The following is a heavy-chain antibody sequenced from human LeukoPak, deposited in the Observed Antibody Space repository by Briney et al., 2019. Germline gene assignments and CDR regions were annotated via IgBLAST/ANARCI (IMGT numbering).Heavy chain of an antibody. V-gene: IGHV3-23*01. J-gene: IGHJ4*02. CDR2: ISGSGGST. Sequence: GGSLRLSCAASGFTFDDYAIHWVRQAPGKGLEWVSAISGSGGSTYYADSVKGRFTISRDNSKNTLYLQMNSLRAEDTAVYYCAKTRQWLYYFDYWGQGTLVTVSS. CDR3: AKTRQWLYYFDY. CDR1: GFTFDDYA. D-gene: IGHD6-19*01.